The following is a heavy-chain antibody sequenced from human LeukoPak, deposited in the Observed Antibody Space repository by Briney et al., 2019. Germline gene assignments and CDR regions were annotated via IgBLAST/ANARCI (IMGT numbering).Heavy chain of an antibody. Sequence: GESLKISCKGSGYSFTSYCIGWVRQMPGKGLEWMEIIYPGDSDTRYSPSFQGQATISADKSISTAYLQWSSLKASDTAMYYCARASTIFGVVYGMDVWGQGTTVTVSS. J-gene: IGHJ6*02. CDR3: ARASTIFGVVYGMDV. CDR2: IYPGDSDT. D-gene: IGHD3-3*01. V-gene: IGHV5-51*01. CDR1: GYSFTSYC.